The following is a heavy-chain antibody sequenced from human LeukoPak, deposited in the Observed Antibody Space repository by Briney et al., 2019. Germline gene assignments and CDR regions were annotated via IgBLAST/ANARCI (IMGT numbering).Heavy chain of an antibody. D-gene: IGHD6-19*01. CDR1: GYTFTSYG. V-gene: IGHV1-18*01. CDR2: ISAYNGNT. CDR3: AREAQSSGWYFLDY. Sequence: ASVTVSCKASGYTFTSYGISWVRQAPGQGLEWMGWISAYNGNTNYAQKLQGRVTMTTDTSTSTAYMELRSLRSDDTAVYYCAREAQSSGWYFLDYWGQGTLVTVSS. J-gene: IGHJ4*02.